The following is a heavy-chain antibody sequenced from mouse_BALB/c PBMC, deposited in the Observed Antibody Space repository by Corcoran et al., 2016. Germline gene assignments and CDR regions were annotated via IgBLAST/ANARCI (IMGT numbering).Heavy chain of an antibody. V-gene: IGHV1-84*02. CDR2: IYPGSGNT. Sequence: QIQLQQSGPELVKPGASVKIYCKASGYTFTDYYINWVKQKPGQGLEWIGWIYPGSGNTKYNEKFKGKATLTVDTSSSTAYMQLSSLTSEDTAVYFCARSYASAWFAYWGQGTLVTVSA. CDR1: GYTFTDYY. D-gene: IGHD3-1*01. J-gene: IGHJ3*01. CDR3: ARSYASAWFAY.